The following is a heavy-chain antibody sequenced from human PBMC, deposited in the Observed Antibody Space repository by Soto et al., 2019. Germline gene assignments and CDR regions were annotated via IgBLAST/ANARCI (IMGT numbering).Heavy chain of an antibody. D-gene: IGHD3-10*01. J-gene: IGHJ5*02. CDR2: IFYTGST. Sequence: SETLSLTCTVSGGSISSSSWTWIRQAPGEGLEWIGCIFYTGSTNFNPSLESRVAMSLDTSKNQFSLRLSSVTAADTAVYYCSRCVQANGVITQLNCLATWGKETRVTVPS. V-gene: IGHV4-59*08. CDR3: SRCVQANGVITQLNCLAT. CDR1: GGSISSSS.